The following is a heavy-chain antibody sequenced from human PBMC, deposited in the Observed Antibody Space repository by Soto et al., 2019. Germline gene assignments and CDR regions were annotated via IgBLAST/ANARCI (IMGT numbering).Heavy chain of an antibody. CDR2: ISAYNGNT. CDR3: ARLNIVLVPAASSYYGMDV. J-gene: IGHJ6*02. Sequence: ASVKVSCKASGYTFTSYGISWVRQAPGQGLEWMGWISAYNGNTNYAQKLQGRVTMTTDTSTSTAYMELRSLRSDDTAVYYCARLNIVLVPAASSYYGMDVWGQGTTVTVSS. D-gene: IGHD2-2*01. V-gene: IGHV1-18*01. CDR1: GYTFTSYG.